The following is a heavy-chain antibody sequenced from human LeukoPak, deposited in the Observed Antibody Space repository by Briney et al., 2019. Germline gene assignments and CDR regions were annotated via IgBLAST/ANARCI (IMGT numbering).Heavy chain of an antibody. CDR3: ASGGIVGATGDY. CDR1: GYTFTSYG. Sequence: ASVKVSCKASGYTFTSYGITWVRQAPGQWLEWMGWISAYNDNTNYAQKFQGRVTMTTDTSTTTAYMDLRSLGSDDTAVYYCASGGIVGATGDYWGQGTLVTVSS. D-gene: IGHD1-26*01. V-gene: IGHV1-18*01. CDR2: ISAYNDNT. J-gene: IGHJ4*02.